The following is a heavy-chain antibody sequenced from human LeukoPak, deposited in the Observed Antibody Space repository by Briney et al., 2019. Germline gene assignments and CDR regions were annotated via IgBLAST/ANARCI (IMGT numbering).Heavy chain of an antibody. Sequence: GGSLRLSCVASGFTFSTYDMSWVRQPPGKGLEWVSAMSGGGGTTYYADSLKGRLTISRDNSRNTLYLLLNTLRVEDTAVYYCAKQSSSTWFLDSWGQGTLVTVSS. V-gene: IGHV3-23*01. D-gene: IGHD6-13*01. CDR2: MSGGGGTT. CDR1: GFTFSTYD. CDR3: AKQSSSTWFLDS. J-gene: IGHJ4*02.